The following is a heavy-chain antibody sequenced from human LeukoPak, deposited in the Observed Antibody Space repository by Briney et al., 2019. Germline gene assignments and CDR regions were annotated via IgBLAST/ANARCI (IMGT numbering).Heavy chain of an antibody. J-gene: IGHJ4*02. D-gene: IGHD3-22*01. CDR3: ARGEEHYYDSSGYFDY. CDR2: IYSGGST. CDR1: GFTVSSSY. Sequence: GGSLRLSCAASGFTVSSSYMSWVRQAPGKGLEWVSVIYSGGSTYYADSVRGRFTISRDNSKNTLYLQMNSLRAEDTAVYYCARGEEHYYDSSGYFDYWGQGTLVTVSS. V-gene: IGHV3-53*01.